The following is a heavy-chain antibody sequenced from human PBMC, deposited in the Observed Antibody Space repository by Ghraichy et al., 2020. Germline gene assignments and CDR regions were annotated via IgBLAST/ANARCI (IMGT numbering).Heavy chain of an antibody. J-gene: IGHJ5*01. CDR1: GGSISNRYY. D-gene: IGHD1-26*01. CDR3: ARHGNKVDS. V-gene: IGHV4-39*01. Sequence: SETLSLTCSVSGGSISNRYYWGWIRQPPGKGLEWIGSIYFRGNTYYDPSLQSRVSISGDPSKNQFSLNLSSVTAADTAVYFCARHGNKVDSWGQGTLVTVSS. CDR2: IYFRGNT.